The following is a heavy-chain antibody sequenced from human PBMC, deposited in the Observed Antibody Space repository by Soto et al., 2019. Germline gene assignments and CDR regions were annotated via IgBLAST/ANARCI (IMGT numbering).Heavy chain of an antibody. CDR3: AKDSSSWLPIYGMDV. J-gene: IGHJ6*02. Sequence: GGSLRLSCAASGFTFSSYSMNWVRQAPGKGLEWVSAISGSGGSTYYADSVKGRFTISRDNSKNTLYLQMNSLRAEDTAVYYCAKDSSSWLPIYGMDVWGQGTTVTVSS. CDR1: GFTFSSYS. V-gene: IGHV3-23*01. D-gene: IGHD6-13*01. CDR2: ISGSGGST.